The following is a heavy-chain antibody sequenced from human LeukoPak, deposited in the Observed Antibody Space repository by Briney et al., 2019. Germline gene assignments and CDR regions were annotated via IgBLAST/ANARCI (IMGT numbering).Heavy chain of an antibody. J-gene: IGHJ4*02. CDR3: AKDRVDSGSYFDY. D-gene: IGHD1-26*01. V-gene: IGHV3-23*01. CDR2: ISGSGGST. CDR1: GFTFSSYA. Sequence: PGGSLRLSCAVSGFTFSSYAMSWVRQAPGKGLEWVSAISGSGGSTYYADSVKGRFTISRDNSKNTLYLQMNSLRAEDTAVYYCAKDRVDSGSYFDYWGQGTLVTVSS.